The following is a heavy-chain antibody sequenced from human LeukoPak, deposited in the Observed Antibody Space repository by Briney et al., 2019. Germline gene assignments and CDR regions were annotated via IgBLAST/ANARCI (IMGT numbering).Heavy chain of an antibody. CDR3: ARGKGYYYDSSGYYLNAFDI. CDR2: IIPIFGTA. Sequence: GASVKVSCKASGGTFSSYAISWVRQAPGQGLEWMGGIIPIFGTANYAQKFQGRVTITADESTSTAYMELSSLRSEDTAVYYCARGKGYYYDSSGYYLNAFDIWGQGTMVTVSS. D-gene: IGHD3-22*01. CDR1: GGTFSSYA. V-gene: IGHV1-69*13. J-gene: IGHJ3*02.